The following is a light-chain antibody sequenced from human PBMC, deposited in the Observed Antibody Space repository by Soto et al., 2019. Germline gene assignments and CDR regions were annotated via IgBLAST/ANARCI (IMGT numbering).Light chain of an antibody. CDR1: SSNIGRGYD. J-gene: IGLJ3*02. Sequence: QSVLTQPPSVSGAPGQRVTISCTGSSSNIGRGYDVHWYQQVPGSAPRLLLSGDNTRPSGVPDRFSGSRSGTSASLAITGLQAEDEADYYCSSYAGSSWVFGGGTKVTVL. V-gene: IGLV1-40*01. CDR2: GDN. CDR3: SSYAGSSWV.